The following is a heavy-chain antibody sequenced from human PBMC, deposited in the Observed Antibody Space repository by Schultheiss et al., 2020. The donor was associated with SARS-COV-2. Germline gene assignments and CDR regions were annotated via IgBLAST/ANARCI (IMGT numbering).Heavy chain of an antibody. D-gene: IGHD4-23*01. J-gene: IGHJ3*02. V-gene: IGHV4-59*01. CDR2: INHSGST. Sequence: SQTLSLTCTVSGGSISSYYWSWIRQPPGKGLEWIGEINHSGSTNYNPSLKSRVTISVDTSKNQFSLKLSSVTAADTAVYYCAREGGNYAFDIWGQGTMVTVSS. CDR3: AREGGNYAFDI. CDR1: GGSISSYY.